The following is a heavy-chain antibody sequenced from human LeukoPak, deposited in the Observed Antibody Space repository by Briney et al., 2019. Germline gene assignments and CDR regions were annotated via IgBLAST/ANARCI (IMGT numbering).Heavy chain of an antibody. CDR2: ISGSGGST. J-gene: IGHJ6*02. CDR1: GFTFSSYA. D-gene: IGHD2-21*02. V-gene: IGHV3-23*01. CDR3: ARERDGYCGGDCYYYYGMDV. Sequence: GGSLRLTCAASGFTFSSYAMSWVRQAPGKGLEWVSAISGSGGSTYYADSVKGRFTISRDNSKNTLYLQMNSLRAEDTALYYCARERDGYCGGDCYYYYGMDVWGQGTTVTVSS.